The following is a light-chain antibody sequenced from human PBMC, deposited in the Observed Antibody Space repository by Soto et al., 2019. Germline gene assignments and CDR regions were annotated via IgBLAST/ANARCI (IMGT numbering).Light chain of an antibody. CDR2: DAS. CDR3: QQRSNWRGT. Sequence: EIVLTQSPVTLSLSPGERATLSCRASQTISKYLAWYQQKPGQAPRLLIYDASNKAAGIPARFTGSGSGTDFTLTISSLEPEDFAVYYGQQRSNWRGTFGEGTKVEIK. CDR1: QTISKY. J-gene: IGKJ4*01. V-gene: IGKV3-11*01.